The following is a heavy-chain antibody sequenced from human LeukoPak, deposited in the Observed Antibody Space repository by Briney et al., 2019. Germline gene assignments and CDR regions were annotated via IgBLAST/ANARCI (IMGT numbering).Heavy chain of an antibody. CDR1: GGSISSYY. CDR3: ARFVIIPAAGSGENWFDP. Sequence: SETLSLTCTVSGGSISSYYWSWIRQPAGKGLEWIGHIYTSGSTNYKSSLKSRVTMSVDTSKNQFSLKLSSVTAADTAVYYCARFVIIPAAGSGENWFDPWGQGTLVTVSS. J-gene: IGHJ5*02. D-gene: IGHD6-13*01. V-gene: IGHV4-4*07. CDR2: IYTSGST.